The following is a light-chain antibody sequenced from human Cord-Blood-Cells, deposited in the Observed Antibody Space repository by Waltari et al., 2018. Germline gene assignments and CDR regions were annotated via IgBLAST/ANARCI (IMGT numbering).Light chain of an antibody. CDR3: CSYAGSSTWV. J-gene: IGLJ3*02. CDR2: EGS. V-gene: IGLV2-23*01. Sequence: QSALTQPASVSGSPGQSITISCTGTSSDVGSLNLVSWYQQHPGKALKLMIYEGSTRPSGVSNRFSVSKSGNTASLTISGRQAEDEADYYCCSYAGSSTWVFGGGTKLTVL. CDR1: SSDVGSLNL.